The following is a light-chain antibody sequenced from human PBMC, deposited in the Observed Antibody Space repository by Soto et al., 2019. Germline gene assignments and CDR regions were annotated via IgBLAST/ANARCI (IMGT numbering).Light chain of an antibody. V-gene: IGKV1-8*01. Sequence: AIRMTQSPSSLSASTGDRVTITCRASQGISSYLAWYQQKPGKAPKLLIYAASTLQSGVPSRFSGSGSGTDFTLTISCLQSEDFATYFFQQYYSYPDFGHVTKVHI. CDR3: QQYYSYPD. CDR1: QGISSY. CDR2: AAS. J-gene: IGKJ3*01.